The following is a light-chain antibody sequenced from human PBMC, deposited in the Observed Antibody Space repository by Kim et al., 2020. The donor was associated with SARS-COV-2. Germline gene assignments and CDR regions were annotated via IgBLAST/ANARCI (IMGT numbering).Light chain of an antibody. CDR3: QQSYSSLYT. CDR2: AAS. V-gene: IGKV1-39*01. J-gene: IGKJ2*01. CDR1: QSISNY. Sequence: DIQMTQSPSSLSASVGDRVIITCRASQSISNYLNWYQQKPGKAPKLLIYAASSLQSGVPSRFSGSGSGADFTLTISSLQPEDFATYYCQQSYSSLYTFGQGTKLEI.